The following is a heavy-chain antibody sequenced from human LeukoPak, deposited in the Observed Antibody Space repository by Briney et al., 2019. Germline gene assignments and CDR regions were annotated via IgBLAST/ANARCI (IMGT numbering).Heavy chain of an antibody. CDR2: MYTDGQT. D-gene: IGHD3-10*01. V-gene: IGHV3-66*01. Sequence: GGSLRLSCAASGFTVSNNYISWVRQAPGKGLECVAFMYTDGQTSYADSMKGRFTISRGDSENTVSLQMVNLRVEDTAVYYCASVAHSHFVSGKYYYDKDVWGQGTTVTVSS. J-gene: IGHJ6*02. CDR1: GFTVSNNY. CDR3: ASVAHSHFVSGKYYYDKDV.